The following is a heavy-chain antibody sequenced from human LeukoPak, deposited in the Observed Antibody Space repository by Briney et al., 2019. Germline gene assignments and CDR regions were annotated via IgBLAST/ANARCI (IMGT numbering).Heavy chain of an antibody. Sequence: GGSLRLSCAASGFTVSSNYMSWVRQAPGKGLEWVSVIYSGGSTYYADSVKGRFTISRDNSKNTLYLQMNSLRAEDTAVYYCTTRGQQLGSYFDYWGQGTLITVSS. CDR2: IYSGGST. V-gene: IGHV3-53*01. CDR1: GFTVSSNY. CDR3: TTRGQQLGSYFDY. D-gene: IGHD6-13*01. J-gene: IGHJ4*02.